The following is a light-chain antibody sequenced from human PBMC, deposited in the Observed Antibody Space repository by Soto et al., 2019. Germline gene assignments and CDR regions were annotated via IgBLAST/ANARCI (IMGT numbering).Light chain of an antibody. Sequence: EIVLTQSPGTLSLSPGERATLSCRASQSVSISYLAWYQQKPGQAPRLLIYGASSRATGIPDRFSGSGSGKYFPLTIRRLEPEDFAGYYCQQYGSSPWTFGQGTKVEIK. CDR1: QSVSISY. J-gene: IGKJ1*01. V-gene: IGKV3-20*01. CDR2: GAS. CDR3: QQYGSSPWT.